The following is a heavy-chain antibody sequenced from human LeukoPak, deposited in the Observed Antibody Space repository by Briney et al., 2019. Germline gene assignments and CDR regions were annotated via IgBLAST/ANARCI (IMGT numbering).Heavy chain of an antibody. D-gene: IGHD4-11*01. CDR1: GFTFSNYT. V-gene: IGHV3-21*01. CDR3: ARDLTVTSTCWFDR. Sequence: GGSLRLSCAVSGFTFSNYTMNWVRQAPGKGLEWVSSITGSSTYIYYADSVKGRFTISRDNAKNSLYLQMNSLRAEDTAVYYCARDLTVTSTCWFDRWGQGTLVTVSS. CDR2: ITGSSTYI. J-gene: IGHJ5*02.